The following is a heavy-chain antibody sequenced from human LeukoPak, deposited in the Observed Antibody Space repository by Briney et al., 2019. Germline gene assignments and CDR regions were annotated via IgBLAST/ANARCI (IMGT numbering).Heavy chain of an antibody. J-gene: IGHJ4*02. CDR3: AKYTSGTSYRGLDQ. V-gene: IGHV3-23*01. Sequence: PGWSLRLSCGASGLTVSSYGMSWVRQAPGKGLEWVSTIIGSAVNTYYADSVKGRFTISRDDSKNTVYLQMNRLRAEDTAVYSCAKYTSGTSYRGLDQWGQGTLVTVSS. CDR1: GLTVSSYG. CDR2: IIGSAVNT. D-gene: IGHD3-10*01.